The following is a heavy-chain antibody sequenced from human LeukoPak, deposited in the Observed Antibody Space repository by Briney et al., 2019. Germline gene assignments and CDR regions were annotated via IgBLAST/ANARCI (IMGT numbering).Heavy chain of an antibody. CDR2: IYPGDSDT. CDR3: ARLIPINYQRYGLGSYDTGMDV. CDR1: GYSFTSYR. Sequence: GESLKISCKGSGYSFTSYRIGWVRQMPGKGLEWMGIIYPGDSDTRYSPSFQGQVTISADKSISTAYLQWSSLKASDTAMYYCARLIPINYQRYGLGSYDTGMDVWGQGTTVTVSS. D-gene: IGHD3-10*01. J-gene: IGHJ6*02. V-gene: IGHV5-51*01.